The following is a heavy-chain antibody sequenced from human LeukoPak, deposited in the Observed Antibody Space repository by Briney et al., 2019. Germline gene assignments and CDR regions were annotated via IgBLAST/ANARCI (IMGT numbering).Heavy chain of an antibody. CDR2: IYYRGST. V-gene: IGHV4-59*12. CDR1: GGSISSYY. Sequence: SETLSLTCTVSGGSISSYYWSWIRQPPGKGLEWIGDIYYRGSTNYNPSLKSRVTISVDTSKNQFSLKVSSVTAADTAVYYCARVSIGQQLAIDYWGQGTLVTVSS. CDR3: ARVSIGQQLAIDY. D-gene: IGHD6-13*01. J-gene: IGHJ4*02.